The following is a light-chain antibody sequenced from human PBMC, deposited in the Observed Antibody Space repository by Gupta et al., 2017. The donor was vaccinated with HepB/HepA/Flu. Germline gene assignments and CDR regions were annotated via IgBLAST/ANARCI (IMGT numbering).Light chain of an antibody. CDR2: GAS. Sequence: DIQMTQSPSSLSAPVRDRVTITCRASQSISNSLNWYQQKPGQAPKLLIYGASTLQTGVPSRFSGSGSGTDFTLTISSLQPEDFAIYYCQHSYSTPRTFGQGTKVEIK. CDR1: QSISNS. J-gene: IGKJ1*01. CDR3: QHSYSTPRT. V-gene: IGKV1-39*01.